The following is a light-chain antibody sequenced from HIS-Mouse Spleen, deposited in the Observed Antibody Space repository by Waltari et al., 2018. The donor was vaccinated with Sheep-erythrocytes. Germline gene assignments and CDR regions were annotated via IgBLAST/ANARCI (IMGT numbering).Light chain of an antibody. V-gene: IGLV2-23*01. Sequence: QSALTQPAPVSGSPGQSITISCTGTRSDVGSYTVVSWYQQHPGKAPKLMIYEGSKRPSGVSNRFSGSKSGNTASLTISGLQAEDEADYYCCSYAGSSTPWVFGGGTKLTVL. CDR2: EGS. CDR3: CSYAGSSTPWV. CDR1: RSDVGSYTV. J-gene: IGLJ3*02.